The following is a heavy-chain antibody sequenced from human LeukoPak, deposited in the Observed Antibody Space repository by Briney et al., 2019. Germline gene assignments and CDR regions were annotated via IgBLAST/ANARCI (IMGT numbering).Heavy chain of an antibody. V-gene: IGHV4-39*01. CDR1: GGSISSTSYY. D-gene: IGHD2-15*01. J-gene: IGHJ4*02. CDR2: IYYSGNT. Sequence: PSETLSLTCSVSGGSISSTSYYWAWIRQPPGKGLEWIGSIYYSGNTYYNPSLKGRVIISVDTSKNQFSLTLSSVTAADRAVYYCASEIVEAGTDYWGQGTLVTVSS. CDR3: ASEIVEAGTDY.